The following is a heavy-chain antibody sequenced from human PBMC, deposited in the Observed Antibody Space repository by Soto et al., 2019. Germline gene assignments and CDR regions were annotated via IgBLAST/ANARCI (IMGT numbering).Heavy chain of an antibody. CDR2: IYYSGST. J-gene: IGHJ5*02. D-gene: IGHD6-13*01. CDR3: ASGIAAADNNWFDP. V-gene: IGHV4-39*01. Sequence: SETLSLTCTVSGGSISSSSYYWGWFRQPPGKGLEWIGSIYYSGSTYYNPSLKSRVTISVDTSKNQFSLKLSSVTAADTAVYYCASGIAAADNNWFDPWGQGTLVT. CDR1: GGSISSSSYY.